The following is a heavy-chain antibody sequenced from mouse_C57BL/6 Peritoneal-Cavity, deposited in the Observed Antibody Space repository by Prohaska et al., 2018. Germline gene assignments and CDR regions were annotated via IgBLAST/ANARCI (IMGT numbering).Heavy chain of an antibody. Sequence: QVQLQQPGAELVKPGASVKLSCKASGYTFTSYWMQWVKQRPGQSLEWIGEIDPSDSYTNYNQKFKGKATLTVDTSSSTAYMQLSSLTSEDSAVYYCALYGNYGNWGQGTLVTVSA. CDR3: ALYGNYGN. CDR1: GYTFTSYW. CDR2: IDPSDSYT. D-gene: IGHD2-1*01. V-gene: IGHV1-50*01. J-gene: IGHJ3*01.